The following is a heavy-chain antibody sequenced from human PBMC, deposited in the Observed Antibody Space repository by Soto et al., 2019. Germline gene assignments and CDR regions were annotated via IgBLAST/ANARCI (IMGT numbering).Heavy chain of an antibody. CDR2: IYYSGST. CDR1: GGSISSYY. CDR3: ARDPLRGGSYAWDI. J-gene: IGHJ3*02. V-gene: IGHV4-59*01. D-gene: IGHD1-26*01. Sequence: PSETLSLTCTVSGGSISSYYWSWIRQPPGKGLEWIGYIYYSGSTNYNPSLKSRVTISVDTSKNQFSLKLSSVTAADTAVYYCARDPLRGGSYAWDIWGQGTMVTVSS.